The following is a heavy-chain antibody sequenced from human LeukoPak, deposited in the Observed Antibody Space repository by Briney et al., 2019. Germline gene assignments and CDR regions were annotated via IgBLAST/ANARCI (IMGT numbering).Heavy chain of an antibody. J-gene: IGHJ6*03. CDR2: ISYDGSNK. CDR3: AKGNHMDV. CDR1: GFTFSSYG. D-gene: IGHD2/OR15-2a*01. Sequence: PGRSLRLSCAASGFTFSSYGMHWVRQAPGKGLEWVAVISYDGSNKYYADSVKGRFTISRDNSKNTLYLQMNSLRAEDTAVYYCAKGNHMDVWGKGTTVTVSS. V-gene: IGHV3-30*18.